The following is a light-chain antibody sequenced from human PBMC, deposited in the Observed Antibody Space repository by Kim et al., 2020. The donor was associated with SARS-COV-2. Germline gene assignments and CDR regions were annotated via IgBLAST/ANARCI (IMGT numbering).Light chain of an antibody. CDR1: SSDISNYNF. Sequence: GQSITISCTGNSSDISNYNFVSWSQQKPGKAPKLLIYDFSKRPSGVSDRFSGSKSGNTASLTISGLQAEDEADYYCSSHIGSSTWVFGGGTQLTVL. CDR2: DFS. J-gene: IGLJ3*02. CDR3: SSHIGSSTWV. V-gene: IGLV2-14*04.